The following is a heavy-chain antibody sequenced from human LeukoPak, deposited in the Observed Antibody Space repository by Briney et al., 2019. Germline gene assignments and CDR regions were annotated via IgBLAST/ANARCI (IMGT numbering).Heavy chain of an antibody. CDR3: ARSTYSSSQWDY. CDR1: GGYIGSYF. D-gene: IGHD6-13*01. CDR2: IYFTGST. Sequence: SETLSLTCTVSGGYIGSYFWLWIRQPPGKGLEWIGYIYFTGSTNYNPSLKSRVTISVDTSKNQFSLKLNSVTAADTAIYYCARSTYSSSQWDYWGQGTLVTVFS. J-gene: IGHJ4*02. V-gene: IGHV4-59*01.